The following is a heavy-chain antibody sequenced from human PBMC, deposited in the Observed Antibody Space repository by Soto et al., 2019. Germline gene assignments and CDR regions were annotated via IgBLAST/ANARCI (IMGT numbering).Heavy chain of an antibody. J-gene: IGHJ6*02. V-gene: IGHV3-48*02. CDR2: ISSSSSTI. CDR3: ARDGPFSRGYCSGGSCPNPRMDV. D-gene: IGHD2-15*01. CDR1: GFTFSSYS. Sequence: PGGSLRLSCAASGFTFSSYSMNWVRQAPGKGLEWVSYISSSSSTIYYADSVKGRFTISRDNAKNSLYLQMNSLRDEDTAVYYCARDGPFSRGYCSGGSCPNPRMDVWGQGTTVTVSS.